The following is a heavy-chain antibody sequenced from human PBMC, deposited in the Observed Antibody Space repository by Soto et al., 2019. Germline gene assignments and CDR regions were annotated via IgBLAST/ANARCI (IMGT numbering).Heavy chain of an antibody. CDR2: IYHSGTT. Sequence: PSETLSLTCAVSGFSISSGYYWGWIRQPPGKGLEWIGSIYHSGTTYYNASLKSRVTISVDTSKNQFSLKLSSVTAADTAVYYCARGGSYQYYYGSGSPRNYFDYWGQGTLVTVSS. CDR1: GFSISSGYY. J-gene: IGHJ4*02. D-gene: IGHD3-10*01. CDR3: ARGGSYQYYYGSGSPRNYFDY. V-gene: IGHV4-38-2*01.